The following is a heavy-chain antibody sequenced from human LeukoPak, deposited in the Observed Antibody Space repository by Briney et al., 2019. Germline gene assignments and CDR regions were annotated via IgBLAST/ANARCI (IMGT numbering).Heavy chain of an antibody. CDR3: ARGVEGFDY. J-gene: IGHJ4*02. V-gene: IGHV4-30-2*01. CDR2: IYHSGST. Sequence: PSQTLSLTSVVSAGSITSGGYSWSWILQPRGKGLKGIGYIYHSGSTYYNPCLSTRVTISLDRSKDQCSLELSSVTAADTAVYYCARGVEGFDYWGQGTLVTVSS. CDR1: AGSITSGGYS.